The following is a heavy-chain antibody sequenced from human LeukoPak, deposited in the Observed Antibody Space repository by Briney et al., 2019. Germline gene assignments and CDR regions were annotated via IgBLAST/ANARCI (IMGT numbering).Heavy chain of an antibody. CDR2: INDSGST. CDR3: ARAGTLGLDFDY. CDR1: GGSITSYY. V-gene: IGHV4-59*01. J-gene: IGHJ4*02. D-gene: IGHD6-19*01. Sequence: PSETLSLTCTVSGGSITSYYWSWIRQPPGKGLEWIGYINDSGSTNYNPSLKSRVTISVDTSRNQFSLKLRSVTTTDTAVYYCARAGTLGLDFDYWGRGTLVTVSS.